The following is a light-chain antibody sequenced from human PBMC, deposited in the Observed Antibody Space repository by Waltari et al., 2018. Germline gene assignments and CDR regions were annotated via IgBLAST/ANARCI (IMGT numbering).Light chain of an antibody. CDR3: QQYTNWPLT. CDR1: RSIRST. J-gene: IGKJ4*01. Sequence: EIVLTQSPATLSVSPGERATLSCWASRSIRSTLAWYQQKPGQAPRRLIYDASTRATGIPVRFSGSGSGTYFTLTISGLQSEDFAVYYCQQYTNWPLTFGGGTKVEI. V-gene: IGKV3D-15*01. CDR2: DAS.